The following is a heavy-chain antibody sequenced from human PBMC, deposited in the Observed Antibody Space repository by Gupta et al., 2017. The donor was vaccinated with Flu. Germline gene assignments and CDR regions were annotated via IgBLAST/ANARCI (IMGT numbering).Heavy chain of an antibody. V-gene: IGHV5-51*01. Sequence: QKPGKGLELMGIIYPDDSDTSYSPSFPGQVTLSAEKSISTANLQWSSLKASDTATYYCARLVPEGRGGNCYYKTFHYGRDVWGQGTTVTGSS. CDR2: IYPDDSDT. D-gene: IGHD2-15*01. CDR3: ARLVPEGRGGNCYYKTFHYGRDV. J-gene: IGHJ6*02.